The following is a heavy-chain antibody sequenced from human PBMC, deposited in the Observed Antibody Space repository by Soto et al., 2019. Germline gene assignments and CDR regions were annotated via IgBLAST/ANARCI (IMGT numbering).Heavy chain of an antibody. D-gene: IGHD3-22*01. CDR2: IYYSGST. J-gene: IGHJ2*01. V-gene: IGHV4-31*03. CDR3: ASTRKTYYYDSSGYYWYFDL. CDR1: GGSISSGGYY. Sequence: SETLSLTCTVSGGSISSGGYYWSWIRQHPGKGLEWIGYIYYSGSTYYNPSLKSRVTISVDTSKNQFSLKLSSVTAADTAVYYCASTRKTYYYDSSGYYWYFDLWGRGTLVTVSS.